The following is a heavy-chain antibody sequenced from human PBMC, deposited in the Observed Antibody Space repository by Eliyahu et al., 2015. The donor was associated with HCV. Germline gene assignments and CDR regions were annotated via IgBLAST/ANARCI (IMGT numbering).Heavy chain of an antibody. CDR3: ARGRYDSSWDPPGLLRYIYYATDV. CDR1: GGSFSGSF. Sequence: QVQLQQWGAGLLKASKTLSLTCVVSGGSFSGSFWXWFXQPPGKGLEWIGDVNHSGGTNYNPXLKSRVTISIDSSKNQFSLKLKPVTAADTAVYYCARGRYDSSWDPPGLLRYIYYATDVWGQGTTVTVSS. CDR2: VNHSGGT. D-gene: IGHD2-2*01. J-gene: IGHJ6*01. V-gene: IGHV4-34*01.